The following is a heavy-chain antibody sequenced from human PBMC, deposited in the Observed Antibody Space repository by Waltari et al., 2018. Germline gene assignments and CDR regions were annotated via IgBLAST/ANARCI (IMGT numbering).Heavy chain of an antibody. CDR1: GGTFSSYA. D-gene: IGHD2-2*01. CDR2: IIPIFGTA. CDR3: AVDCSSTSCHPGGFDP. J-gene: IGHJ5*02. V-gene: IGHV1-69*12. Sequence: QVQLVQSGAEVKKPGSSVKVSCKASGGTFSSYAISWVRQAPGQGLEWMGGIIPIFGTANYAQKFQGRVTITADESTSTAYMELSSLRSEDTAVYYCAVDCSSTSCHPGGFDPWGQGTLVTVSS.